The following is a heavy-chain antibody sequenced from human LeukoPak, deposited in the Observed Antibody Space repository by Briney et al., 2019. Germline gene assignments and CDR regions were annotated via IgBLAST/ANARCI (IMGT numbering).Heavy chain of an antibody. Sequence: PGGSLRLSGAASGFTFSSYAMSWVRQAPGKGLEWVSAISGSGGSTYYADSVKGGFTISRDHSKNTLYLQMNSLRAEDTAVYYCAKRREILTGYSYYYYGMDVWGQGTTVTVSS. CDR3: AKRREILTGYSYYYYGMDV. J-gene: IGHJ6*02. CDR2: ISGSGGST. D-gene: IGHD3-9*01. CDR1: GFTFSSYA. V-gene: IGHV3-23*01.